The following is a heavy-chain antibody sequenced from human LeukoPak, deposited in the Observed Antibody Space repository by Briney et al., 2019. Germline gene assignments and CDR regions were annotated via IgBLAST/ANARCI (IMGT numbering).Heavy chain of an antibody. J-gene: IGHJ4*02. D-gene: IGHD3-10*01. CDR2: ISGSGGST. V-gene: IGHV3-23*01. CDR3: AKDTKGFGEYYFDY. Sequence: GGSLRLSCAASGFTFSSYAMSWVRQAPGKGLEWVSAISGSGGSTYYADSVKGRFTISRDNSKNTLYLQMNSLRAENTAVYYCAKDTKGFGEYYFDYWGQGTLVTVSS. CDR1: GFTFSSYA.